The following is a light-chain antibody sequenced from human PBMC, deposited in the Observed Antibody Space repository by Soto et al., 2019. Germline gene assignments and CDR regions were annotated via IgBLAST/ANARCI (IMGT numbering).Light chain of an antibody. CDR2: EGS. J-gene: IGLJ2*01. CDR3: CAYAGSNTLV. V-gene: IGLV2-23*01. CDR1: SSDIGGYIL. Sequence: QSVLTQPASVSGSPGQSITISCTGTSSDIGGYILVSWYQQEPGKAPKLMIYEGSKRPSGVSNRFSGSKSGNTASLTISGLQAEDEADYYCCAYAGSNTLVFGGGTKLTVL.